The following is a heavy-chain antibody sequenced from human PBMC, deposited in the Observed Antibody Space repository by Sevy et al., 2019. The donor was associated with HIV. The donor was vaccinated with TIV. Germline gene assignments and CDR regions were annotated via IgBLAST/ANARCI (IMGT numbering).Heavy chain of an antibody. Sequence: SETLSLTCAVYRGSSTGYYWSWIRQPPGKGLEWIGEINHSGSTTYNPSLKSRVTISVDTSKNQFSLRLTSVTAADTAVYYCARGVGNSYGYDPDYWGQGTLVTVSS. CDR1: RGSSTGYY. J-gene: IGHJ4*02. V-gene: IGHV4-34*01. CDR3: ARGVGNSYGYDPDY. CDR2: INHSGST. D-gene: IGHD5-18*01.